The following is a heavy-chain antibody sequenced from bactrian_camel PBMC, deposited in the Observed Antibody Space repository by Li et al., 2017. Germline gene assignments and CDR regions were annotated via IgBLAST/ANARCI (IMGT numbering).Heavy chain of an antibody. D-gene: IGHD5*01. CDR3: AAETMGWGFAY. CDR1: GFTFSGYW. CDR2: VASNDGRT. Sequence: HVQLVESGGGSVQAGGSLTLSCTASGFTFSGYWMYWVRQTPAKGLEWVSGVASNDGRTDYADSVKGRFTISRDGAKNALFIDMNSLKPEDTAVYYCAAETMGWGFAYWGQGTQVTVS. J-gene: IGHJ6*01. V-gene: IGHV3S1*01.